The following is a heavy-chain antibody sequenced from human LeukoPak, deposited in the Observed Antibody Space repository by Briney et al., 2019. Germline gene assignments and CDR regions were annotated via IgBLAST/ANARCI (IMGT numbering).Heavy chain of an antibody. D-gene: IGHD2-2*01. CDR2: IIPIFGTA. V-gene: IGHV1-69*01. CDR1: GGTFSSYA. Sequence: ASVKVSWTAPGGTFSSYAISWVRQAPGQGLEWMGGIIPIFGTANYAQKFQGRVTITADESTSTAYMELSSLRSEDTAVYYCAREALVVPAAMPAFDYWGQGTLVTVSS. J-gene: IGHJ4*02. CDR3: AREALVVPAAMPAFDY.